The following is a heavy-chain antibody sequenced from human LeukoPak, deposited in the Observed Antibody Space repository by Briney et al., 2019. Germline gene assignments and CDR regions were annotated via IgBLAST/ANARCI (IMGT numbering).Heavy chain of an antibody. Sequence: GGSLRLSCAASGFTFSGPAMHWVRQASGKGLEWVGRIRSKANSYATAYAASVKGRFTISRDDSKNTAYLQMNSLKTEDTAVYYCTRGPSTVTTSVDPWGQGTLVTVSS. D-gene: IGHD4-17*01. V-gene: IGHV3-73*01. CDR2: IRSKANSYAT. CDR3: TRGPSTVTTSVDP. J-gene: IGHJ5*02. CDR1: GFTFSGPA.